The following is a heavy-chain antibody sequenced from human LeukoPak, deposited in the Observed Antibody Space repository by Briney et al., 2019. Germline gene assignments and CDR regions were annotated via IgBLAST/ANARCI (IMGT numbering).Heavy chain of an antibody. CDR2: ISGYNGNA. J-gene: IGHJ6*02. CDR1: GYSFTGYG. V-gene: IGHV1-18*01. CDR3: ARDGDYNMHG. Sequence: ASVKVACKASGYSFTGYGISWVRQAPGQGLEWMGWISGYNGNAKYAQKLQGRVTMTTDTSTSTAYMELRSLTSDDTAVYYCARDGDYNMHGWGQGTTVTVSS. D-gene: IGHD3-10*01.